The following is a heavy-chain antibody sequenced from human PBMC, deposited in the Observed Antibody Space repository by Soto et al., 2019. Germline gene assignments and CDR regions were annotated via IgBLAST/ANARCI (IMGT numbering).Heavy chain of an antibody. CDR1: GLTVSNTF. CDR3: ARGEGSGSNALGH. Sequence: GGSMRLSCAASGLTVSNTFMAWVRQAPGKGLEWVAVIQDGGSISYADSVSDRFTISRDNSKNTVFLEMNNLRPEDTAVYFCARGEGSGSNALGHWGQGTLVTVSS. V-gene: IGHV3-66*01. CDR2: IQDGGSI. J-gene: IGHJ4*02. D-gene: IGHD3-16*01.